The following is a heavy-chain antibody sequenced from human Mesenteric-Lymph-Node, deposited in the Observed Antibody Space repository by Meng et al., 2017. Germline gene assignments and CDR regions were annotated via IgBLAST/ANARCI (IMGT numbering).Heavy chain of an antibody. Sequence: VVSWGGVAQPGRSLRLSCAASGFTFSSYAMHWVRQAPGKGLEWVAVISYDGSNKYYADSVKGRFTISRDNSKNTLFLQMNSLRAEDTAVYYCARDYLEMATSNWFDPWGQGTLVTVSS. CDR3: ARDYLEMATSNWFDP. J-gene: IGHJ5*02. CDR1: GFTFSSYA. CDR2: ISYDGSNK. D-gene: IGHD5-24*01. V-gene: IGHV3-30*07.